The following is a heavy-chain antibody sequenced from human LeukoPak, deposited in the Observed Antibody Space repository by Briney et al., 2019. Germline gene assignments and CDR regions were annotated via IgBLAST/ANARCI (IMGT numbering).Heavy chain of an antibody. J-gene: IGHJ5*01. CDR1: GFTFSSYG. CDR2: IRYDGSNK. D-gene: IGHD2-15*01. CDR3: ARDRYSSGWFDS. V-gene: IGHV3-30*02. Sequence: GGSLRLSCAASGFTFSSYGMHWVRQAPGKGLEWVAFIRYDGSNKYYADSVKGRFTISRDNSKNTLYLQMNSLRAEDTAVYYCARDRYSSGWFDSWGQGTLVTVSS.